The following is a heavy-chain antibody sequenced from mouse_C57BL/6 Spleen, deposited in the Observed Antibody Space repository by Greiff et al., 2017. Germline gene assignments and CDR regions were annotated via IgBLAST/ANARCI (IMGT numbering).Heavy chain of an antibody. J-gene: IGHJ1*03. CDR3: ARDRTTVVARWYFDV. D-gene: IGHD1-1*01. Sequence: EVHLVESGGGLVKPGGSLKLSCAASGFTFSSYAMSWVRQTPEKRLEWVATISDGGSYTYYPDNVKGRFTISRDNAKNNLYLQMSHLKSEDTAMYYCARDRTTVVARWYFDVWGTGTTVTVSS. V-gene: IGHV5-4*01. CDR2: ISDGGSYT. CDR1: GFTFSSYA.